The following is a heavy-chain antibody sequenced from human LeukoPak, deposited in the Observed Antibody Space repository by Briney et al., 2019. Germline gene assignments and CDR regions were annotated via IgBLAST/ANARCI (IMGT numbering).Heavy chain of an antibody. J-gene: IGHJ4*02. CDR3: ARGGTAMVPLDY. V-gene: IGHV4-39*01. CDR2: IYYSGST. Sequence: SETLSLTCAVSGGSISSNSYYWGWIRQPPGKGLEWIGSIYYSGSTYYNPSLKSRVTISVDTSKNQFSLKLSSVTAADTAVYYCARGGTAMVPLDYWGQGTLVTVSS. D-gene: IGHD5-18*01. CDR1: GGSISSNSYY.